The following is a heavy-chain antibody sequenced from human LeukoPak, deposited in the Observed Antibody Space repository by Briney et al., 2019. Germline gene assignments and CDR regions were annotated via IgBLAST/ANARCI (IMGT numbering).Heavy chain of an antibody. J-gene: IGHJ4*02. D-gene: IGHD3-9*01. V-gene: IGHV3-30*18. CDR2: ISYDGSNK. Sequence: PGRSLRLSCAASGFTFSHYVMHWVRQAPGKGLEWVAVISYDGSNKYYADSAKGRITMSRDDSKSTLYLQMNSLRAEDTAVYYCAKGGSFDILPGPDVWGQGTLVTVSS. CDR3: AKGGSFDILPGPDV. CDR1: GFTFSHYV.